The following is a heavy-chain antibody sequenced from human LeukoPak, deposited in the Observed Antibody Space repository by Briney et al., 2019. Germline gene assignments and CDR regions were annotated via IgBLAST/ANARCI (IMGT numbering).Heavy chain of an antibody. Sequence: GGSLRLSCSASGFTFSSYGMHWVRQAPGKGLEWVAVVWYDGINKYYADSVKGRFTISRDNSKNTLYLQMNSLKPEDTAVYYCAKELVKEWLASGYWGQGTLVTVSS. J-gene: IGHJ4*02. CDR3: AKELVKEWLASGY. V-gene: IGHV3-30*02. CDR1: GFTFSSYG. D-gene: IGHD3-3*01. CDR2: VWYDGINK.